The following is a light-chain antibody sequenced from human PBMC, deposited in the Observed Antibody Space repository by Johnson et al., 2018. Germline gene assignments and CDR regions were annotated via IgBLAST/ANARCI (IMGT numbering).Light chain of an antibody. Sequence: QSVLTQPPSVSAAPGQKVTISCSGSSSNIGNNYVSWYQQLSGTAPKLLIYENNKRPSGIPDRFSGSKSGTSATLGITGLPTGDEADYYCGTWDSSLSAGNVFGTGTKLTVL. CDR1: SSNIGNNY. V-gene: IGLV1-51*02. CDR3: GTWDSSLSAGNV. CDR2: ENN. J-gene: IGLJ1*01.